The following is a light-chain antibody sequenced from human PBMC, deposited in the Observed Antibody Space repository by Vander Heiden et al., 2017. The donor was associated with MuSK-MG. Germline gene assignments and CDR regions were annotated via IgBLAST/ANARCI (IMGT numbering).Light chain of an antibody. CDR1: SSDVGGYNY. CDR3: SSYTSSSTLEV. Sequence: QSARTQPASVSGSPAQSITISCTGTSSDVGGYNYVSWYQQHPGKAPKLMIYDVSNRPSGVSNRFSGSKSGNTASLTISGLQAEDEADYYCSSYTSSSTLEVFGGGTKLTVL. V-gene: IGLV2-14*03. CDR2: DVS. J-gene: IGLJ2*01.